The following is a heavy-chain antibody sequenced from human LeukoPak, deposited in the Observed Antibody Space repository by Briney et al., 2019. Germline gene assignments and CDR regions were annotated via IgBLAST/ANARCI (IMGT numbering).Heavy chain of an antibody. J-gene: IGHJ3*02. CDR1: GYTFTGYY. CDR3: ARMGVVTPPDAFDI. Sequence: ASVTVSCKASGYTFTGYYMHWVRQAPGQGLEWMGWINPNSSGTNYAQKFQGWVTMTRGTSISTAYMELSRLRSDDTAVYYCARMGVVTPPDAFDIWGQGTMVTVSS. CDR2: INPNSSGT. D-gene: IGHD3-3*01. V-gene: IGHV1-2*04.